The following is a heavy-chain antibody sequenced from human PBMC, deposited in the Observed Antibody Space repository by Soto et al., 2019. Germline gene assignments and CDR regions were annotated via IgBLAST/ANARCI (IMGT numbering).Heavy chain of an antibody. V-gene: IGHV1-3*01. CDR3: ARDPNDSSAYYHHYYYGMDV. Sequence: GASVKVSCKASGYTFTSYGIHWVRQAPGQRLEWTGWINAGNGKTKYSEEFQGRVTITRDTSASTAYLELSSLRSEDTAVYYCARDPNDSSAYYHHYYYGMDVWGQGTTVTVSS. CDR2: INAGNGKT. CDR1: GYTFTSYG. D-gene: IGHD3-22*01. J-gene: IGHJ6*02.